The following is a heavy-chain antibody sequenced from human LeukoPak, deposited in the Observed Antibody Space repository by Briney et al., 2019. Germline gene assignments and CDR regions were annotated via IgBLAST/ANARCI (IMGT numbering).Heavy chain of an antibody. CDR2: INPNSGGT. V-gene: IGHV1-2*02. J-gene: IGHJ3*02. D-gene: IGHD1-26*01. CDR1: GYSFTAYY. Sequence: GASVKVSCKASGYSFTAYYMHWVRQAPGQGLEWMGWINPNSGGTNYAQKFQGRVTMTRDTSITTAYMELSRLRSDDTAVYYCARDSGIHRDGFDIWGQGTMVTVSS. CDR3: ARDSGIHRDGFDI.